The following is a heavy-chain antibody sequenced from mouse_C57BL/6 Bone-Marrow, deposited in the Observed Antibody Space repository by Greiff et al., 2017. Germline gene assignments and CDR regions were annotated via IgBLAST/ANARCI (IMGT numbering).Heavy chain of an antibody. Sequence: EVQRVESGGGLVQPKGSLKLSCAASGFSFNTYAMNWVRQAPGKGLEWVARIRSKSNNYATYYADSVKDRFTISRDDSESMLYLQMNNLKTEDTAMYYCVRHGPGYFDVWGTGTTVTVSS. CDR2: IRSKSNNYAT. CDR3: VRHGPGYFDV. J-gene: IGHJ1*03. CDR1: GFSFNTYA. V-gene: IGHV10-1*01.